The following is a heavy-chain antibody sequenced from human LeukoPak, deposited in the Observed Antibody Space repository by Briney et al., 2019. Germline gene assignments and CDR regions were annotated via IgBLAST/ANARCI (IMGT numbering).Heavy chain of an antibody. D-gene: IGHD3-10*01. CDR1: GFIVSSNY. Sequence: GGSLRLSCAASGFIVSSNYMSWVRQAPGKGLEWVSVIFSSGSTYYADSVKGRFTISRDNSKNTLYLQMNSLRAEDTAVYYCARDPHGGDYWGQGTLVTVSS. CDR3: ARDPHGGDY. CDR2: IFSSGST. J-gene: IGHJ4*02. V-gene: IGHV3-53*01.